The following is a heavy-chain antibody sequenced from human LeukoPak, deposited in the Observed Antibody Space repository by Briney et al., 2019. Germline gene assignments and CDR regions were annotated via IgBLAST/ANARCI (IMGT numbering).Heavy chain of an antibody. Sequence: GGSLRLSCAASGFTFSSYSMNWVRQAPGKGLEWVSSISSSSSYIYYADSVKGRFTISRDDAKNSLYLQMNSLRVEDTAVYYCAMVRGVIFDYWGQGTLVTVSS. V-gene: IGHV3-21*01. CDR3: AMVRGVIFDY. J-gene: IGHJ4*02. D-gene: IGHD3-10*01. CDR2: ISSSSSYI. CDR1: GFTFSSYS.